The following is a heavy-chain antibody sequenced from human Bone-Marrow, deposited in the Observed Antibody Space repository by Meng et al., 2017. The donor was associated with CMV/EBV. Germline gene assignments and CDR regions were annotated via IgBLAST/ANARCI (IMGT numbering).Heavy chain of an antibody. CDR2: NDWDDDK. V-gene: IGHV2-70D*14. J-gene: IGHJ3*02. D-gene: IGHD2-2*01. CDR1: GFSLSTSGMR. Sequence: SGPTLVKPTQTLTLTCTFSGFSLSTSGMRVSWIRQPPGKALEWLARNDWDDDKFYSTSLKTRLTISKDTSKNQVFLTMTNMDPVDTATYYCAREKNNLDCSSASCYLGAFDIWGQGTMVTVSS. CDR3: AREKNNLDCSSASCYLGAFDI.